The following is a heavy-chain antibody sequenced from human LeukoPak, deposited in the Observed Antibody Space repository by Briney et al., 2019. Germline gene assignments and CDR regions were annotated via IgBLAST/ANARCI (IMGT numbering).Heavy chain of an antibody. CDR3: ARDKESPLKYVWGSYSDY. CDR2: IYSGGST. V-gene: IGHV3-53*05. CDR1: GFTVSSNY. Sequence: GGSLRLSCAASGFTVSSNYMSWVRQAPGKGLEWVSVIYSGGSTYYADSVKGGFTISRDNSKNTLYLQMNSLRAEDTAVYYCARDKESPLKYVWGSYSDYWGQGTLVTVSS. J-gene: IGHJ4*02. D-gene: IGHD3-16*01.